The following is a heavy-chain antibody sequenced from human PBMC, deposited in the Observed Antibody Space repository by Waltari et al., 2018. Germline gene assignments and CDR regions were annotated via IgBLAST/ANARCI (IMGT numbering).Heavy chain of an antibody. Sequence: EVQLVESGGGLIQPGGSLRLSCAASGFTVSSNYMSWVRQAPGKGLEWVAVIYSGGSTYYADSVKGRFTSSRDNTKNTLYLQMNSLRAEDTAVYYCAREGCSGGSCYYFDYWGQGTLVTVSS. CDR1: GFTVSSNY. J-gene: IGHJ4*02. CDR3: AREGCSGGSCYYFDY. CDR2: IYSGGST. D-gene: IGHD2-15*01. V-gene: IGHV3-53*01.